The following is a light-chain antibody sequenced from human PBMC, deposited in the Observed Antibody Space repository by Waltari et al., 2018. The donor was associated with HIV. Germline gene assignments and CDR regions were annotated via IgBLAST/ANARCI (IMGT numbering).Light chain of an antibody. CDR2: KNN. Sequence: QSVLTQSPSASGTPGQRVILSCSGRRSHLRGRTYVNWYQLLPGTDPNLLIYKNNQRPSGVPDRFSGSKSGTSASLAISGLRSEDEADYYCAAWDDSLNGVVFGGGTKLTVL. CDR3: AAWDDSLNGVV. CDR1: RSHLRGRTY. J-gene: IGLJ2*01. V-gene: IGLV1-47*01.